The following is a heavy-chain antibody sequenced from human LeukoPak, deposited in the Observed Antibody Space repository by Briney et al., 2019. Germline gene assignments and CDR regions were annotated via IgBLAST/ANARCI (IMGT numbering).Heavy chain of an antibody. V-gene: IGHV3-30*18. CDR3: AKDQGVVVVAHPSEVYFQH. CDR2: ISYDGSNK. J-gene: IGHJ1*01. CDR1: GFTFSSYG. Sequence: GRSLRLSCAASGFTFSSYGMHWVRQAPGKGLEWVAVISYDGSNKYYADSVKGRFTISRDNSKNTLYLQMNSLRAEDTAVYYCAKDQGVVVVAHPSEVYFQHWGQGTLVTVSS. D-gene: IGHD2-15*01.